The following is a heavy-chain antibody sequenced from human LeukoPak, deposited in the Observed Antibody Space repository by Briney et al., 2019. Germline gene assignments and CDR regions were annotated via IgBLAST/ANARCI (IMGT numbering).Heavy chain of an antibody. J-gene: IGHJ4*02. CDR2: IYYSGST. CDR1: GGSIGSSRYY. CDR3: ARLRRGFLDY. D-gene: IGHD3-10*01. V-gene: IGHV4-39*01. Sequence: SETLSLTCTVSGGSIGSSRYYWGWIRQPPGKGLEWIGSIYYSGSTYYNPSLKSRVTISVDTSKNQFSLKLSSVTAADTAVYYCARLRRGFLDYWGQGTLVTVSS.